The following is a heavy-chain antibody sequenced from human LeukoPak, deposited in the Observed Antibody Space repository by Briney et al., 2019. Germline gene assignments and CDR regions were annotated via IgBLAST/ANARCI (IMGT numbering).Heavy chain of an antibody. V-gene: IGHV3-23*01. Sequence: AGGSLRLSRAASGFTFSSYAMSWVRQAPGKGLEWVSAISGSGFTYYADSVKGRFTISRDNSKNTLYLQMNSLRAEDTAVYYCARGLYSSSPWGQGTLVTVSS. J-gene: IGHJ4*02. CDR2: ISGSGFT. CDR3: ARGLYSSSP. CDR1: GFTFSSYA. D-gene: IGHD6-6*01.